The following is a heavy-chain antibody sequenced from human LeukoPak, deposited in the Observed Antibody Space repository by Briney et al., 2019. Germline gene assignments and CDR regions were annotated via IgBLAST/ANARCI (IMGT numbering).Heavy chain of an antibody. Sequence: GGSLRLSCAASGFTFSSYAMHWVRQAPGKGLEWVAFIRYDGSNKYYADSVKGRFTISRDNSKNTLYLQMNSLRAEDTAVYYCAKENSRGYYDSSGYRSVHDAFDIWGQGTMVTVSS. D-gene: IGHD3-22*01. CDR3: AKENSRGYYDSSGYRSVHDAFDI. CDR1: GFTFSSYA. V-gene: IGHV3-30*02. CDR2: IRYDGSNK. J-gene: IGHJ3*02.